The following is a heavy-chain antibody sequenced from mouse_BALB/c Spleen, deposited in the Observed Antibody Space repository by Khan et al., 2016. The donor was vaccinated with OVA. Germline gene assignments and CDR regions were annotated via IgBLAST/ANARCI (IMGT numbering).Heavy chain of an antibody. CDR2: IYPYNGGT. D-gene: IGHD2-4*01. CDR3: ARSGNYDYDRFAK. CDR1: GYTFTDYN. J-gene: IGHJ3*01. Sequence: EVQLQQSGPELVKPGASVKISCKASGYTFTDYNMHWVKQSPGKSLEWIGYIYPYNGGTGYNQKFKSKATLTVDNSSSTAYMELRSLTSEDSAVFYWARSGNYDYDRFAKWGQGTLVTVSA. V-gene: IGHV1S29*02.